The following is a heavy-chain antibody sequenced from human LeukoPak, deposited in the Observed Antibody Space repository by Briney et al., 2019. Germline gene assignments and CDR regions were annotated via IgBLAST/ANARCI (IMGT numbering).Heavy chain of an antibody. CDR1: GYTFTSYY. D-gene: IGHD2-2*01. CDR3: ASALGYCSSTSCFAFDI. Sequence: VSVKVSCKASGYTFTSYYVHWVRQAPGQGLEWMGIINPSGGSTSYAQKFQGRVTMTRDTSTSTVYMELSSLRSEDTAVYYCASALGYCSSTSCFAFDIWGQGTMVTVSS. CDR2: INPSGGST. J-gene: IGHJ3*02. V-gene: IGHV1-46*01.